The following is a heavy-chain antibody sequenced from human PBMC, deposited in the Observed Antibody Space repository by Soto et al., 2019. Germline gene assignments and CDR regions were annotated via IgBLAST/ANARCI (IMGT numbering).Heavy chain of an antibody. D-gene: IGHD3-16*01. V-gene: IGHV1-69*06. CDR1: GGTFDSYA. J-gene: IGHJ4*02. Sequence: ASVKVSCKASGGTFDSYAISWVRQAPGQGLEWMGGAIPMFLKSNYAQKFQGRVTITADKSTNTVYMEMNSLKSEDTAVYYCVRGGGEMANPPPYLYWGQGTQVTVSS. CDR3: VRGGGEMANPPPYLY. CDR2: AIPMFLKS.